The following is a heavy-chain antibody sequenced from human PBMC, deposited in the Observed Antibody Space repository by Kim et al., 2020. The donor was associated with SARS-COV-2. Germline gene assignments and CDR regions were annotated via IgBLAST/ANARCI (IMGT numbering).Heavy chain of an antibody. V-gene: IGHV1-8*01. Sequence: ASVKVSCKASGYTFTDYHISWVRQANGQRPEWMGWVDPNNGNTGYIEKFQGRFSMTRDTSISTVYMELSSLRSEDTAVYYCARDYYGSANGNFEYWGQGT. D-gene: IGHD3-10*01. CDR1: GYTFTDYH. CDR3: ARDYYGSANGNFEY. CDR2: VDPNNGNT. J-gene: IGHJ4*02.